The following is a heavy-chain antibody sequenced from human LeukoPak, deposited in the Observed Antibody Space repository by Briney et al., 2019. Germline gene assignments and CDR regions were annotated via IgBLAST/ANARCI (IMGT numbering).Heavy chain of an antibody. CDR2: IRDDGSSE. Sequence: PGGSLRLSCAVSGLTFSIYGMHWVRQAPGKGLEWVTFIRDDGSSEHYADSVKGRFTVSRDHSKNTLYLQMNSLRAEDTAVYYCARNGSRDGYNPLDYWGQGTLVTVSS. V-gene: IGHV3-30*02. J-gene: IGHJ4*02. D-gene: IGHD5-24*01. CDR1: GLTFSIYG. CDR3: ARNGSRDGYNPLDY.